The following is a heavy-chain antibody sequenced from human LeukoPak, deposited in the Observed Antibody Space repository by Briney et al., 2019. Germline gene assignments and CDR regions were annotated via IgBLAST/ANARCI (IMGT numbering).Heavy chain of an antibody. Sequence: GGSLRLSCAASGFTFSSYWMSWVRQAPGKGLAWVANIKQDGSEKYYVDSVKGRFTISRDNAKNSLYLQMNSLRAEDTAVFYCARGLDCSSTSCRYYYYYMDVWGKGTTVTVSS. V-gene: IGHV3-7*01. CDR1: GFTFSSYW. CDR3: ARGLDCSSTSCRYYYYYMDV. J-gene: IGHJ6*03. D-gene: IGHD2-2*01. CDR2: IKQDGSEK.